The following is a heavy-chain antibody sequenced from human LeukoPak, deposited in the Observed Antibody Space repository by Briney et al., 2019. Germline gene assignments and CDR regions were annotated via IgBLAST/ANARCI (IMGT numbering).Heavy chain of an antibody. Sequence: GGSLRLSCAASGFTFSSYWMTWVRQAPGKGLEWVAYMKQDGSEIYYVDSVKGRFTISRDNANNSLYLQMDSLRAEDTALYYCARGVYQFDYWGQGTLVTVSS. CDR2: MKQDGSEI. D-gene: IGHD3-16*02. CDR1: GFTFSSYW. V-gene: IGHV3-7*01. CDR3: ARGVYQFDY. J-gene: IGHJ4*02.